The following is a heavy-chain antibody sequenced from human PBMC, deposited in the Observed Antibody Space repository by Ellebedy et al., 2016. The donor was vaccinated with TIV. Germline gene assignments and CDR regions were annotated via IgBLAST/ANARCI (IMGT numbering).Heavy chain of an antibody. J-gene: IGHJ4*02. CDR2: ITWDGGST. V-gene: IGHV3-43D*03. CDR1: GFTFDHYV. D-gene: IGHD6-19*01. CDR3: AKSAIAVAGTSSYFFDS. Sequence: PGGSLRLSCAASGFTFDHYVMHWVRQLPGKGLEWVSLITWDGGSTSYADSVRGRFTVSRDNSKNSLYLQMNSLRAEDTALYYCAKSAIAVAGTSSYFFDSWGQGTLVTVSS.